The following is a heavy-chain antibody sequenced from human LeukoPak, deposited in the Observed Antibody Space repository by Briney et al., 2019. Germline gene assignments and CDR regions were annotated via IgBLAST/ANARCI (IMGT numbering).Heavy chain of an antibody. D-gene: IGHD3-10*01. Sequence: SETLSLTCAVYGGSFSAYYWSWIRQPPGKGLGWIGEINHSGSTNYNPSLKSRVTISVDTSKNQFSLKLSSVTAADTAVYSCARGQTKYYYASGSCDYWGQGTLVTVSS. CDR1: GGSFSAYY. J-gene: IGHJ4*02. CDR3: ARGQTKYYYASGSCDY. CDR2: INHSGST. V-gene: IGHV4-34*01.